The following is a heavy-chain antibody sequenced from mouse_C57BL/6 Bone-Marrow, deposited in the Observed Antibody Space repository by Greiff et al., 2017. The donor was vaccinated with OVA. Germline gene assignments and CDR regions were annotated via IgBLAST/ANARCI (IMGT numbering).Heavy chain of an antibody. CDR1: GYTFTGYW. CDR2: ILPGSGST. CDR3: ARQNSPYGYDVAWFAY. J-gene: IGHJ3*01. Sequence: QVQLQQSGAELMKPGASVKLSCKATGYTFTGYWIEWVKQRPGHGLEWIGEILPGSGSTNYNEKFKGKATFTADTSSNTAYMQLSSLTTEDSAIYYCARQNSPYGYDVAWFAYWGQGTLVTVSA. D-gene: IGHD2-2*01. V-gene: IGHV1-9*01.